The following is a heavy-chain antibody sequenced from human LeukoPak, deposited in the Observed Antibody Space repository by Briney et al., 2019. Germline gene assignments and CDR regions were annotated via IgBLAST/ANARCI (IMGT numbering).Heavy chain of an antibody. CDR1: GGSISSSSYY. CDR3: ARKGGSGSYYLLFDY. V-gene: IGHV4-39*07. J-gene: IGHJ4*02. CDR2: IYYSGST. D-gene: IGHD3-10*01. Sequence: SETLSLTCTVSGGSISSSSYYWGWIRQPPGKGLEWIGSIYYSGSTYYNPSLKSRVTISVDTSKNQFSLKLSSVTAADTAVYYYARKGGSGSYYLLFDYWGQGTLVTVSS.